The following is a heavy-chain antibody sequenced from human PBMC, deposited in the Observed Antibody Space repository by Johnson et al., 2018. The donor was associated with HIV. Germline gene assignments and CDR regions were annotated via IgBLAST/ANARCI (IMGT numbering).Heavy chain of an antibody. Sequence: QVQLVESGGSVVQPGGSLRLSCAASGFTFSSYGMHWVRQAPGKGLEWVAVISYDGSNKYYADSVKGRFTISRDNSKNTLYLQMNSLRAEDTAVYYCLSPSDAFDIWGQGTMVTVSS. CDR3: LSPSDAFDI. CDR1: GFTFSSYG. V-gene: IGHV3-30*03. CDR2: ISYDGSNK. J-gene: IGHJ3*02.